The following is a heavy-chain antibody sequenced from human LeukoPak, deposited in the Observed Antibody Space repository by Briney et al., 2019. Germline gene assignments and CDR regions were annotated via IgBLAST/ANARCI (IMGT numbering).Heavy chain of an antibody. J-gene: IGHJ5*02. V-gene: IGHV1-18*01. CDR1: GYTFINFG. Sequence: ASVTVSCKASGYTFINFGISWVRQAPGQGLEWMGWISVYNGNTNYPQRLQGRVTMTTDTSTTTAYMELRSLGSDDTAVYYCARDINGYYYDSHGYYPTDLWGQGTLVTVSS. D-gene: IGHD3-22*01. CDR3: ARDINGYYYDSHGYYPTDL. CDR2: ISVYNGNT.